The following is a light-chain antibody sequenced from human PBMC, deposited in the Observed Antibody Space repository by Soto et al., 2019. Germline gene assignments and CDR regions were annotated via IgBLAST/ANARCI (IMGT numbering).Light chain of an antibody. V-gene: IGKV1-12*01. CDR2: AAS. J-gene: IGKJ2*02. CDR1: QGISSW. Sequence: DIQMTQSPSSVSASVGDRVTITCRASQGISSWLAWCQQKPGKAPKLLIYAASSLQSGVPSRFSGSGSGTDFTLTISSLQPEDFATYYCQQANSFPRTFGQGTKLEIK. CDR3: QQANSFPRT.